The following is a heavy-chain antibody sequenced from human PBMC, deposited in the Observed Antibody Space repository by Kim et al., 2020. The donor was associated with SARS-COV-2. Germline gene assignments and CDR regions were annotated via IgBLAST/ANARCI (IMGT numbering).Heavy chain of an antibody. CDR1: GGSISSYY. Sequence: SETLSLTCTVSGGSISSYYWRWIRQPPGKGLEWIGYIYYGGSTNYNPSLKSRVTISVDTSKNQFSLKLSSLTAADTAAYYCARGTALLTSGWYVPYFDYWGQGTLVIVSS. CDR2: IYYGGST. V-gene: IGHV4-59*13. CDR3: ARGTALLTSGWYVPYFDY. D-gene: IGHD6-19*01. J-gene: IGHJ4*02.